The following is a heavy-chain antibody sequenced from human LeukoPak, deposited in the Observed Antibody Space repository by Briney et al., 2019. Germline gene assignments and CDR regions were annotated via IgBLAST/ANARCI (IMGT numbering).Heavy chain of an antibody. CDR1: GGSISSYY. Sequence: SETLSLTYTVSGGSISSYYWSWIRQPPGKGLEWIGYIYYSGSTNYNPSLKSRVTISVDTSKNQFSLKLSSVTAADTAVYYCARARVYCSSTSCQDYYGMDVWGQGTTVTVSS. V-gene: IGHV4-59*01. CDR2: IYYSGST. D-gene: IGHD2-2*01. J-gene: IGHJ6*02. CDR3: ARARVYCSSTSCQDYYGMDV.